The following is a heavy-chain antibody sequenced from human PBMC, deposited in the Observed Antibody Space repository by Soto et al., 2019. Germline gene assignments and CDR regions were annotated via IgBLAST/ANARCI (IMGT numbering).Heavy chain of an antibody. CDR1: CYSIRNNRFY. V-gene: IGHV4-39*01. Sequence: SSGTLSPTFRVSCYSIRNNRFYWAWVRQPPGEGLEWIGSIYHTGNAYYNPSLKSRVTIFVDTSKNQFSLKLTSVTAADTALYYCARDYFDSSDYTTNWFDPWGQGTLVTVS. D-gene: IGHD3-22*01. CDR3: ARDYFDSSDYTTNWFDP. J-gene: IGHJ5*02. CDR2: IYHTGNA.